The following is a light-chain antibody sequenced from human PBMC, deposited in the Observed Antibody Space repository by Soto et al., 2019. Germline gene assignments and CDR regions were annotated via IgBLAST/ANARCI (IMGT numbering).Light chain of an antibody. CDR1: QSFSHNY. J-gene: IGKJ4*01. CDR3: QQFSSYPLT. CDR2: GAS. V-gene: IGKV3-20*01. Sequence: EIVLTQSPGTLSLSPGERATLACRASQSFSHNYLAWYQQKPGQAPRLLIYGASSRATGIPDRFSGGGSGTDFTLTISRLEPEDFAVYYCQQFSSYPLTFGGGTKVDIK.